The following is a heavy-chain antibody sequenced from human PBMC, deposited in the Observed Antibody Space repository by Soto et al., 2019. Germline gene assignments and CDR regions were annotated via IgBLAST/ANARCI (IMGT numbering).Heavy chain of an antibody. D-gene: IGHD6-13*01. V-gene: IGHV4-39*01. J-gene: IGHJ6*02. Sequence: SETLSLTCTVSGGSISSSSYYWGWIRQPPGKGLEWIGSIYYSGSTYYNPSLKSRVTISVDTSKNQFSLKLSSVTAADTAVYYCARSWSSWYGVSVYYYGMDVWGQGTTVTVSS. CDR1: GGSISSSSYY. CDR3: ARSWSSWYGVSVYYYGMDV. CDR2: IYYSGST.